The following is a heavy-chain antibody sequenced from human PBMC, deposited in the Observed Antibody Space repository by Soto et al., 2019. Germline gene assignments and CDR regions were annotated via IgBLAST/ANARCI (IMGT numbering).Heavy chain of an antibody. CDR1: GASISSGDYY. V-gene: IGHV4-30-4*01. CDR3: ARANSRAQTNNWFDP. Sequence: SETLSLTCTVSGASISSGDYYWSWIRQPPGKGLEWIGYIYYSGSTYYHPSLQSRVTISIDASKNQFSLKLSSVTAADTAVYYCARANSRAQTNNWFDPWGQGTLVTVSS. D-gene: IGHD6-13*01. CDR2: IYYSGST. J-gene: IGHJ5*02.